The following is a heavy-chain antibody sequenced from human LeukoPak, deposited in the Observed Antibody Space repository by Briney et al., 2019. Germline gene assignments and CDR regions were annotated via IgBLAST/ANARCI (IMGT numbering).Heavy chain of an antibody. CDR2: ISSRSSYI. D-gene: IGHD3-3*01. CDR3: ARVFRPSLTVFIIRGAFDI. J-gene: IGHJ3*02. V-gene: IGHV3-21*01. CDR1: GFPFSSFG. Sequence: GGSLTLSCAAAGFPFSSFGMNWVRQAPGKGLEWVSSISSRSSYIYYADSVKGRFTISRDNAKNSLYLQMNSLRAEDTAVYYCARVFRPSLTVFIIRGAFDIWGQGTMVTVSS.